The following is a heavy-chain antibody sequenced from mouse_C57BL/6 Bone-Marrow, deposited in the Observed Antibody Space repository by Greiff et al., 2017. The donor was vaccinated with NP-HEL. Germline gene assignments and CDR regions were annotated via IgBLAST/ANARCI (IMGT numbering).Heavy chain of an antibody. D-gene: IGHD2-4*01. V-gene: IGHV1-81*01. CDR3: ARSAIYYDYDWVDIDY. CDR2: IYPRSGNT. CDR1: GYTFTSYG. Sequence: QVQLQQSGAELARPGASVKLSCKASGYTFTSYGISWVKQRTGQGLEWIGEIYPRSGNTYYNEKFKGKATLTADKSSSTAYMELRSLTSEDSAVYFCARSAIYYDYDWVDIDYWGQGTTLTVSS. J-gene: IGHJ2*01.